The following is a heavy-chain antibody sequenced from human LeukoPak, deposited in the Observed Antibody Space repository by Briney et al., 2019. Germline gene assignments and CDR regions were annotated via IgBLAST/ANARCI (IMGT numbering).Heavy chain of an antibody. J-gene: IGHJ4*02. CDR2: FDPVDGET. D-gene: IGHD3-16*02. V-gene: IGHV1-24*01. CDR1: GYTLTELS. Sequence: ASVKVSCKVSGYTLTELSMHWVRQAPGKGLEWMGGFDPVDGETIYAQKFQGRVTMTEDTSTDTAYMELSSLRSEDTAVYYCATDEAANYDYVWGSYRYNFNYWGQGTLVTVSS. CDR3: ATDEAANYDYVWGSYRYNFNY.